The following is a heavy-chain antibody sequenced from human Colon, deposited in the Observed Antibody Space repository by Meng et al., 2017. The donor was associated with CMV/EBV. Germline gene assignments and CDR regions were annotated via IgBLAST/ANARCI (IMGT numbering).Heavy chain of an antibody. CDR2: INPYSGDT. CDR3: ARQRRGGGFDP. J-gene: IGHJ5*02. CDR1: GYSFTDNY. Sequence: ASVKVSCKASGYSFTDNYIHWVRQAPGQGLEWMGWINPYSGDTSFAQNFQGRVTMTRDTSISTAYMEVTSLTYDDAALYFCARQRRGGGFDPWGLGTLVTVSS. V-gene: IGHV1-2*02. D-gene: IGHD1-1*01.